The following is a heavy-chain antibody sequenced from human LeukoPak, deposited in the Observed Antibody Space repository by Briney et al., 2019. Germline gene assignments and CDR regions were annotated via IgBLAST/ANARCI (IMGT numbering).Heavy chain of an antibody. D-gene: IGHD2-2*01. V-gene: IGHV3-48*04. Sequence: GGSLRLSCAASGATFSSHTMNWVRQAPGKGLEWISYISSTSSVIYYADSVKGRFTISRDNAKNSLYLQMSSLRAEDTAVYYCARNLPAADYWGQGTLVTVSS. CDR1: GATFSSHT. CDR2: ISSTSSVI. CDR3: ARNLPAADY. J-gene: IGHJ4*02.